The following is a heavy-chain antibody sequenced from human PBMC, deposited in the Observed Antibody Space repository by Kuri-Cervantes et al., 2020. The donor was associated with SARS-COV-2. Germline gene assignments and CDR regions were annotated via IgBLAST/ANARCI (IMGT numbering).Heavy chain of an antibody. CDR3: ARVGSSSWYFDY. D-gene: IGHD6-13*01. V-gene: IGHV3-7*01. J-gene: IGHJ4*02. CDR1: GFTFSNYW. CDR2: IKKDGSEK. Sequence: GGSLRLSCAASGFTFSNYWISWVRQAPGKGLEWVANIKKDGSEKTYVDSVKGRFTISRDNAKNSLYLQMNSLRAEDTAVYYCARVGSSSWYFDYWGQGTLVTVSS.